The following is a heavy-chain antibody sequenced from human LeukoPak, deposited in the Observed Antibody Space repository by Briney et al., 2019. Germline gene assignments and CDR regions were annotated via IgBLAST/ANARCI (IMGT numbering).Heavy chain of an antibody. CDR2: ISSSGSTI. V-gene: IGHV3-48*04. CDR3: ARERNYIAFDY. J-gene: IGHJ4*02. CDR1: EFTFNTYS. D-gene: IGHD1-7*01. Sequence: GGSLRLSCVASEFTFNTYSMNWVRQAPGKGLEWVSYISSSGSTIYYADSVKGRFTISRDNAENSLYLQMNSLRAEDTAVYYCARERNYIAFDYWGQGTLVTVSS.